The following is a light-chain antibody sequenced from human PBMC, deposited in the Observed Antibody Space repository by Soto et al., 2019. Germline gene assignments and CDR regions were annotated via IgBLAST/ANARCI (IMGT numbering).Light chain of an antibody. CDR2: EVS. J-gene: IGLJ3*02. CDR3: SSYTSSATVL. CDR1: ISDIAR. V-gene: IGLV2-18*02. Sequence: QSALTQPPSVSGSPGQSVTISCTGAISDIARVSWYQQPPGTAPKLMIYEVSDRPSGVPDRFSGSKSGDTASLTISGLQAEDEADYYCSSYTSSATVLFGGWTKLTVL.